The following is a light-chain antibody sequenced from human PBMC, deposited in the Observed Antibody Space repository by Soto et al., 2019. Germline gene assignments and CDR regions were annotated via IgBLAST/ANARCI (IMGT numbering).Light chain of an antibody. CDR3: AGWDDSLNGCVV. Sequence: QSALTQPPSASGTPGQRVNISCSGSSSNIGSNKVSWYQQLPGTAPRLLIYANNQRPSGVPDRFSASKSGTSASLAISGLQSEDEADYYCAGWDDSLNGCVVFGGGTKLTVL. CDR1: SSNIGSNK. J-gene: IGLJ2*01. V-gene: IGLV1-44*01. CDR2: ANN.